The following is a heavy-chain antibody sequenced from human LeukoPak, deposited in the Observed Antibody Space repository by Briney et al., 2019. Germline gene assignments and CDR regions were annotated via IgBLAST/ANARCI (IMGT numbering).Heavy chain of an antibody. J-gene: IGHJ6*03. V-gene: IGHV3-30*02. CDR3: AKDRNTYIVLVSASNMDV. CDR2: IRYDGSNK. D-gene: IGHD2-2*01. Sequence: GGSLRLSCAASGFTFSSYGMHWVRQAPGKGLEWVAFIRYDGSNKYYADSVKGRFTISRDNFKNTLYLQMNSLRAEDTAVYYCAKDRNTYIVLVSASNMDVWGKGTTVTVSS. CDR1: GFTFSSYG.